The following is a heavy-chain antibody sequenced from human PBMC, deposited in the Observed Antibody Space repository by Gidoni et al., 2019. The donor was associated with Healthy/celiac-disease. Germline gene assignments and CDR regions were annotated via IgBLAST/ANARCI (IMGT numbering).Heavy chain of an antibody. CDR1: GFTFRSSA. J-gene: IGHJ4*02. CDR3: AKFGSLYDSSGYLGNDDY. D-gene: IGHD3-22*01. CDR2: ISGSGGST. V-gene: IGHV3-23*01. Sequence: EVQLLESGGGLVQPEGSLRLSCAASGFTFRSSAMSWVRQAPGKGLGWVSAISGSGGSTYYADSVKGRFTISRDNSKNTLYLQMNSLRAEDTAVYYCAKFGSLYDSSGYLGNDDYWGQGTLVTVSS.